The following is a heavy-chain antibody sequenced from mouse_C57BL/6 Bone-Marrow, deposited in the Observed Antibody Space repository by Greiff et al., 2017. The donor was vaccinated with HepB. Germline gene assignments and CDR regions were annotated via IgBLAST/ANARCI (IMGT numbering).Heavy chain of an antibody. Sequence: VQLQQSGPELVKPGASVKISCKASGYAFSSSWMNWVKQRPGKGFEWIGRIYPGDGDTNYNGKFKGKATLTADKSSSTAYMQLSSLTSEDSAVYFCANNLPGPYWGQGTLVTVSA. J-gene: IGHJ3*01. D-gene: IGHD5-5*01. V-gene: IGHV1-82*01. CDR2: IYPGDGDT. CDR3: ANNLPGPY. CDR1: GYAFSSSW.